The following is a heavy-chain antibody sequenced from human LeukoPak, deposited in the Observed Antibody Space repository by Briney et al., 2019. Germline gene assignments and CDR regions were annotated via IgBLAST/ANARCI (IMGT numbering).Heavy chain of an antibody. CDR3: AKDRMVIYYFDY. D-gene: IGHD2-21*01. J-gene: IGHJ4*02. CDR2: IWYDGSNK. Sequence: GGSLRLSCAASRFPFRSYGMHWVRQASGKGLEWVAVIWYDGSNKYYADSVKGRFTISRDISKNTLYLQMNSLRAEDTAVYYCAKDRMVIYYFDYWGQGTLVTVSS. CDR1: RFPFRSYG. V-gene: IGHV3-33*06.